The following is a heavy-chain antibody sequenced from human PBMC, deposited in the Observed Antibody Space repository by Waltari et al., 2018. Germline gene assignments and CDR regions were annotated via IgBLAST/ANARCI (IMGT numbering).Heavy chain of an antibody. CDR3: ARVLGCSSTSCYSNWFDP. J-gene: IGHJ5*02. V-gene: IGHV4-34*01. CDR2: INHSGST. D-gene: IGHD2-2*01. Sequence: QVQLQQWGAGLLKPSETLSLTCAVYGGSFSGYYWSWLRQPPGKGLEWIGEINHSGSTNYNPSLKSRVTISVDTSKNQFSLKLSSVTAADTAVYYCARVLGCSSTSCYSNWFDPWGQGTLVTVSS. CDR1: GGSFSGYY.